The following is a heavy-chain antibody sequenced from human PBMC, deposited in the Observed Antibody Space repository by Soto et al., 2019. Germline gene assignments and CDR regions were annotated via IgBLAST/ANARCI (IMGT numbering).Heavy chain of an antibody. V-gene: IGHV3-74*01. CDR1: GLTFSSSG. J-gene: IGHJ6*02. CDR2: INSDGSST. CDR3: ARDAPALAADSHRADWYYGMDV. Sequence: XGSLRLSFAASGLTFSSSGMHWVRQGPGKGLVWVSRINSDGSSTSYADSVKGRFTISRDTAKNTLYLQMNSLRAEDTAVYYCARDAPALAADSHRADWYYGMDVCGQGTTVTVSS. D-gene: IGHD6-25*01.